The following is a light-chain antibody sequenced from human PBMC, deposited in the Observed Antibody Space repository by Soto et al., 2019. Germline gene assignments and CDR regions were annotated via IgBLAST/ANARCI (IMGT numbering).Light chain of an antibody. CDR1: QGISSW. CDR2: AAS. J-gene: IGKJ1*01. V-gene: IGKV1-12*01. Sequence: DIQMTQSPSSVSASVGDRVTMTCRASQGISSWLVWYQQKPGKAPKLLIYAASSLQSGVPSRFSGSGSGTDFTLTISGLQPEDLATYYCQQYKDSMWTFGQGTKV. CDR3: QQYKDSMWT.